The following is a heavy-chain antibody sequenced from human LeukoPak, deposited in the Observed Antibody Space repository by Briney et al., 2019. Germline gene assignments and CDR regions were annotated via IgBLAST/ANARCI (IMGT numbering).Heavy chain of an antibody. V-gene: IGHV3-7*01. CDR3: ARLAVVGATVGFDF. D-gene: IGHD1-26*01. CDR2: INQDEGEI. J-gene: IGHJ4*02. Sequence: GGSLRLSCAASGFSFSTFWMGWVRQAPGKGLDWVANINQDEGEIYYADSVRGRFTISRDNVKNSLFLQMNSLRVEDTALYYCARLAVVGATVGFDFWGQGTLVTVSS. CDR1: GFSFSTFW.